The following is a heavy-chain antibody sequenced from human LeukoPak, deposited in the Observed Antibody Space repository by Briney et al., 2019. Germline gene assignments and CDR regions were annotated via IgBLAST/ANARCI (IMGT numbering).Heavy chain of an antibody. V-gene: IGHV4-39*01. D-gene: IGHD3-3*01. CDR1: GGSISSSSYY. CDR2: IYYSGST. CDR3: ARLKIRDGAYYYDFWSGYHYHFDY. Sequence: SETLSLTCTVSGGSISSSSYYWGWIRQPPGKGLEWIGSIYYSGSTYYNPSLKSRVTISVDTSKNQFSLKLSSVTAADTAVYYCARLKIRDGAYYYDFWSGYHYHFDYWGQGTLVTVSS. J-gene: IGHJ4*02.